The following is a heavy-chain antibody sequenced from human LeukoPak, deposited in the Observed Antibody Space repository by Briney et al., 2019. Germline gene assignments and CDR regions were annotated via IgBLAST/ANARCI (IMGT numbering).Heavy chain of an antibody. V-gene: IGHV3-23*01. D-gene: IGHD5-12*01. CDR2: IASSGLNT. CDR3: ARDIESST. J-gene: IGHJ3*01. Sequence: PGGSLRLSCAASGFTFRDAAMTWVRQAPGKGLEWVSLIASSGLNTYYADSVRGRFTISRDNSKNTLSLQMNSLRVEDTAIYYCARDIESSTWGLGTLVTVS. CDR1: GFTFRDAA.